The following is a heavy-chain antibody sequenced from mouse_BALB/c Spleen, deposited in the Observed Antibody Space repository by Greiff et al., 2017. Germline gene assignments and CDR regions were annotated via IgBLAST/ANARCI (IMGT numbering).Heavy chain of an antibody. CDR1: GFSLTDYG. J-gene: IGHJ2*01. CDR3: ANLFYYGYDGGFDY. Sequence: QVQLKESGPGLVAPSQSLSITCTVSGFSLTDYGVSWIRQPPGKGLEWLGVIWGGGSTYYNSALKSRLSISKDNSKSQVFLKMNSLQTDDTAMYYCANLFYYGYDGGFDYWGQGTTLTVSS. V-gene: IGHV2-6-5*01. CDR2: IWGGGST. D-gene: IGHD2-2*01.